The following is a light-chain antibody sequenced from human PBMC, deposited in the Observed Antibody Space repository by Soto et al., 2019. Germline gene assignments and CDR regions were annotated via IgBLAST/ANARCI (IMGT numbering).Light chain of an antibody. CDR2: GNN. V-gene: IGLV1-40*01. CDR1: SSNIGAGYD. CDR3: QAYDTSLRAWV. Sequence: QSVLTQPPSASGAPGQRVIISCTGSSSNIGAGYDAHWYQQVPGTTPKYLISGNNDRPSGVPDRFSGSKSGTSASLAITGLQAEDEGDYYCQAYDTSLRAWVFGGGTKLTVL. J-gene: IGLJ3*02.